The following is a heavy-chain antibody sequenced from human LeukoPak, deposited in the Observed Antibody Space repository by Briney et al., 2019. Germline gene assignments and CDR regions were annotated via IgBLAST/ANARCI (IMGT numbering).Heavy chain of an antibody. CDR2: ISSSSSYI. J-gene: IGHJ4*02. CDR1: GFTFSSYS. Sequence: GGSLRLSCAASGFTFSSYSMSWVRQAPGKGLEWVSSISSSSSYIYYADSVKGRFTISRDNAKKSLYLQMNSLRAEDTAVYYCARGFDNYYALPGGYWGQGTLVTVSS. V-gene: IGHV3-21*01. D-gene: IGHD3-10*01. CDR3: ARGFDNYYALPGGY.